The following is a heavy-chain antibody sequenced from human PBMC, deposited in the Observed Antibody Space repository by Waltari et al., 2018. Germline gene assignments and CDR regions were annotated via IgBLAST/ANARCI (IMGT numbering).Heavy chain of an antibody. CDR2: VHGSGKA. D-gene: IGHD2-15*01. CDR1: GDSMSSTHW. V-gene: IGHV4-4*02. Sequence: QLQESGPGLVKPSGTLSLLCAVSGDSMSSTHWWGWVRPPPVKGLEWIGQVHGSGKANYNPSFVSRVTVSLDSSTYHIALKVTSATAADTALYYCARDRGKGLYLDTWGRGILVTVSP. CDR3: ARDRGKGLYLDT. J-gene: IGHJ4*02.